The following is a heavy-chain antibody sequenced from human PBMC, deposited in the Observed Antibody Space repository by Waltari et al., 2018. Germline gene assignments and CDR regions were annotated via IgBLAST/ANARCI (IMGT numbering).Heavy chain of an antibody. Sequence: QVQLQQWGAGLLKPSETLSLTCAVYGGSFSGYYWSWIRQPPGKGLEWIGEINHSGSTNYNPSLKSRVTISVDTSKNQFSLKLSSVTAADTAVYYCARRLYSSGWYGYWGQGTLVTVSS. CDR2: INHSGST. D-gene: IGHD6-19*01. CDR3: ARRLYSSGWYGY. CDR1: GGSFSGYY. V-gene: IGHV4-34*01. J-gene: IGHJ4*02.